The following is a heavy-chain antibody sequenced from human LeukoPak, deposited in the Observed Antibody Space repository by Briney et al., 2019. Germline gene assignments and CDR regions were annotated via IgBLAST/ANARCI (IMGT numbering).Heavy chain of an antibody. J-gene: IGHJ5*02. CDR2: IYYSGST. Sequence: SETLSLTCTVSGGSISSSSYYWGWIRQPPGKGLEWIGSIYYSGSTYYNPSLKSRVTISVDTSKNQFSLKLSSVTAADTAVYYCARYQGESLAAADTGRTWWFDLWGQGTLVTVSS. D-gene: IGHD6-13*01. V-gene: IGHV4-39*07. CDR3: ARYQGESLAAADTGRTWWFDL. CDR1: GGSISSSSYY.